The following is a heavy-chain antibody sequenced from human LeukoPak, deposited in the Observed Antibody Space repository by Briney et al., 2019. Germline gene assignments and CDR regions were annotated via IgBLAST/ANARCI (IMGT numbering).Heavy chain of an antibody. CDR2: VYYSGST. CDR1: GDSISSSNYY. V-gene: IGHV4-39*01. Sequence: SETLSLTCTVSGDSISSSNYYWGWIRQPPGKGLEWIGSVYYSGSTYYKSSLKSRLTISVDTSKNQFSLKLSSVTAADTAIYYCATAHLTVSFFDFWGQGTLVAVSS. D-gene: IGHD5/OR15-5a*01. CDR3: ATAHLTVSFFDF. J-gene: IGHJ4*02.